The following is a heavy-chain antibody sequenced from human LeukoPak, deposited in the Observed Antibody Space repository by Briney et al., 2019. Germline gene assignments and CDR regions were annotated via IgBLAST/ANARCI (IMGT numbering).Heavy chain of an antibody. Sequence: ASVKVSCKASGYTFTGYYMHWVRQAPGKGLEWMGGFDPEDGETIYAQKFQGRVTMTEDTSTDTAYMELSSLRSEDTAVYYCATSGYCSGGSCYSTLGYWGQGTLVTVSS. CDR1: GYTFTGYY. J-gene: IGHJ4*02. CDR3: ATSGYCSGGSCYSTLGY. V-gene: IGHV1-24*01. CDR2: FDPEDGET. D-gene: IGHD2-15*01.